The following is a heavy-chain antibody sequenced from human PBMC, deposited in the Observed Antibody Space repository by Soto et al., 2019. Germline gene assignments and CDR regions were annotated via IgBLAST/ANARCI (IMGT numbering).Heavy chain of an antibody. CDR2: IYYSGST. CDR1: GGSISSSSYY. V-gene: IGHV4-39*01. Sequence: LSLTCTVSGGSISSSSYYWGWIRQPPGKGLEWIGSIYYSGSTYYNPSLKSRVTISVDTSKKQFSLKLSSVTAADTAVYYCARPARCCGDVDYWGQGTLVTVSS. D-gene: IGHD4-17*01. CDR3: ARPARCCGDVDY. J-gene: IGHJ4*02.